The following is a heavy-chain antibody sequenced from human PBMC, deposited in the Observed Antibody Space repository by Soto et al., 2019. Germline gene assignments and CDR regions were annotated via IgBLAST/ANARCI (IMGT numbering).Heavy chain of an antibody. CDR2: INPNSGGT. V-gene: IGHV1-2*02. CDR3: ARDPRLRYSAPDH. D-gene: IGHD3-9*01. Sequence: XSVKVSCKASGYTFTCYYMHLVRQAPGQGLEWMGWINPNSGGTNYAQKFQGRVTMTRDTSISTAYMELSRLRSDDTAVYYCARDPRLRYSAPDHWGQGTLVTVSS. CDR1: GYTFTCYY. J-gene: IGHJ4*02.